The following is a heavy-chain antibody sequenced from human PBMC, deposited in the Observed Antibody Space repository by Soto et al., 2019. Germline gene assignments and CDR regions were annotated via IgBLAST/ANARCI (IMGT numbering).Heavy chain of an antibody. J-gene: IGHJ4*02. CDR1: GFTFSSYA. V-gene: IGHV3-30*03. CDR3: ASDRFRGTYYLRGVTYFFEE. D-gene: IGHD1-26*01. CDR2: ISYDGRNK. Sequence: PGGSLRLSCAASGFTFSSYAMHWVRQAPGKGLEWVAVISYDGRNKYYADSVKGRFTISRDNSKNTLYLQMSSLRAEDTAVYYCASDRFRGTYYLRGVTYFFEEWGQGAPVTVSS.